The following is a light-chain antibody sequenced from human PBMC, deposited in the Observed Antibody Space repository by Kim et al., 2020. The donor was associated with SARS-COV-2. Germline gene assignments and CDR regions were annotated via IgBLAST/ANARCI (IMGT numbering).Light chain of an antibody. CDR2: GKN. CDR1: SLRTYY. Sequence: ALGQTVRITCQGDSLRTYYASWYQQKPGQAPVLVIYGKNNRPSGFPDRFSGSSSGNTASLTITGAQAEDEADYYCKSRDSSGNLLVFGGGTQLTVL. V-gene: IGLV3-19*01. CDR3: KSRDSSGNLLV. J-gene: IGLJ2*01.